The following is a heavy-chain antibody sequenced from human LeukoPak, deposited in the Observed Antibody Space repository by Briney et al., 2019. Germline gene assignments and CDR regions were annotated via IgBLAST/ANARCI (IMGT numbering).Heavy chain of an antibody. Sequence: GGSLRLACAASGFTFSSYAMSWVRQAAGKGLEWVSAISSSGGSTYYADSVKGRFTISRDNSKNTLCQQMNSLRAEDTAVYYCAKAHTDYYFDYWGQGTLVTVSS. J-gene: IGHJ4*02. CDR2: ISSSGGST. CDR3: AKAHTDYYFDY. CDR1: GFTFSSYA. V-gene: IGHV3-23*01.